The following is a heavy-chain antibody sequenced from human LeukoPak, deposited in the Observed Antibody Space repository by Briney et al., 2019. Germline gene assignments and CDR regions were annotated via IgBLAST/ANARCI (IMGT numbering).Heavy chain of an antibody. CDR1: DGSITSYY. Sequence: SETLSLTCTVSDGSITSYYWSWIRQPPGKGLEWIGYIYYSGSTNYNPSLESRVTISVDTSKNQFSLKLSSVTAADTAVYYCARNFGSSWYYLDYWGQGTLVTVSS. V-gene: IGHV4-59*01. J-gene: IGHJ4*02. CDR2: IYYSGST. CDR3: ARNFGSSWYYLDY. D-gene: IGHD6-13*01.